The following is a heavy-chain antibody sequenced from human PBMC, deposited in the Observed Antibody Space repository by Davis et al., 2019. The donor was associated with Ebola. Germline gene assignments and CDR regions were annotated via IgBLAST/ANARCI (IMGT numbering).Heavy chain of an antibody. D-gene: IGHD3-22*01. CDR2: VHDSGST. V-gene: IGHV4-34*01. CDR1: GGSFTHYY. Sequence: PSETLSLTCAVSGGSFTHYYWTWIRQSPERGLEWIGEVHDSGSTNYNPSLKSRVAISLDTSNNLFSLTVTSVTAADTAVYYCAGYSYYYDSSGSPFDYWGQGTLVTVSS. J-gene: IGHJ4*02. CDR3: AGYSYYYDSSGSPFDY.